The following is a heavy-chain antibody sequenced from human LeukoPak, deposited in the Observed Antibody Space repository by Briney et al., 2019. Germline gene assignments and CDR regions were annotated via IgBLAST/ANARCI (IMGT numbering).Heavy chain of an antibody. CDR2: IYHSGST. Sequence: PSEALSLTCAVSGGSISSGGYSWSWIRQPPGKGLEWIGYIYHSGSTYYNPSLKSRVTISVDRSKNQFSLKLSSVTAADTAVYYCARDSGDDYGGYWGQGTLVTVSS. CDR3: ARDSGDDYGGY. D-gene: IGHD3-10*01. V-gene: IGHV4-30-2*01. CDR1: GGSISSGGYS. J-gene: IGHJ4*02.